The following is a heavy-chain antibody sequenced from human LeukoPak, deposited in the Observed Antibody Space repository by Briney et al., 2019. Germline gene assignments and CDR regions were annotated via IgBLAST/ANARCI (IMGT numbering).Heavy chain of an antibody. Sequence: ASVKVSCKASGYTFTGYYMHWVRQAPGQGLEWMGWINPNSGGTNYAQKFQGRVTMTRDTSISTAYMELSRLRSDDTAVYYCARASSIAAAGTVSYYYGMDVWGQGTTVTVSS. J-gene: IGHJ6*02. V-gene: IGHV1-2*02. D-gene: IGHD6-13*01. CDR1: GYTFTGYY. CDR2: INPNSGGT. CDR3: ARASSIAAAGTVSYYYGMDV.